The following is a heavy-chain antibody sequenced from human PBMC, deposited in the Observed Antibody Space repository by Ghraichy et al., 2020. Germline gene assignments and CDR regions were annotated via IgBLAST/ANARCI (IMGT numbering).Heavy chain of an antibody. CDR3: ARDSPRMITFGGVIVTAFDI. CDR1: GYTFTSYG. Sequence: ASVKVSCKASGYTFTSYGISWVRQAPGQGLEWMGWISAYNGNTNYAQKLQGRVTMTTDTSTSTAYMELRSLRSDDTAVYYCARDSPRMITFGGVIVTAFDIWGQGTMVTVSS. J-gene: IGHJ3*02. CDR2: ISAYNGNT. D-gene: IGHD3-16*02. V-gene: IGHV1-18*04.